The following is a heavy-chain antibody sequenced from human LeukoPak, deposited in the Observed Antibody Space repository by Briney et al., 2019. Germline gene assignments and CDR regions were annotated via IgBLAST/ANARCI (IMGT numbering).Heavy chain of an antibody. J-gene: IGHJ4*02. Sequence: SGGSLRLSCAASGFTFSSYSMNWVRQAPGKGLEWVSYISSSSSTKYYADSVKGRFTISRDNAKNSLYLQMSSLRAEDTAVYYCASTAELSYYDFWSGSVPLDYWGQGTLVTVSS. CDR3: ASTAELSYYDFWSGSVPLDY. CDR1: GFTFSSYS. CDR2: ISSSSSTK. V-gene: IGHV3-48*04. D-gene: IGHD3-3*01.